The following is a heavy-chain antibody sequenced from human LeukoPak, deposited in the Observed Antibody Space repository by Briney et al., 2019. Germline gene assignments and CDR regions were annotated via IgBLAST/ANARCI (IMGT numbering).Heavy chain of an antibody. CDR2: VSAYADNT. CDR3: ARDCIGCHGFDX. Sequence: GASVKVSCKASGYTFTSYGITWVRQAPGQGLEWMGWVSAYADNTNYVQRIQGRVTMATDTSTSTAYMELRSLRSDDTAVYYCARDCIGCHGFDXWGQGTLVTVSS. CDR1: GYTFTSYG. D-gene: IGHD2-15*01. J-gene: IGHJ4*02. V-gene: IGHV1-18*01.